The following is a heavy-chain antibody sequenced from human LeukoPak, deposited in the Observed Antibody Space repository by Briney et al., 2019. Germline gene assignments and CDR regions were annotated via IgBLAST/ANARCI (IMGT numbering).Heavy chain of an antibody. Sequence: GGSLRLSCAASGFTFSSYEMNWVRQAPGKGLEWVSYISSSGSTIYYADSVKGRFTTSRDNAKNSLYLQMNSLRAEDTALYYCAKDKGKRGQWLMGAYDIWGQGTMVTVSS. V-gene: IGHV3-48*03. CDR1: GFTFSSYE. D-gene: IGHD6-19*01. J-gene: IGHJ3*02. CDR2: ISSSGSTI. CDR3: AKDKGKRGQWLMGAYDI.